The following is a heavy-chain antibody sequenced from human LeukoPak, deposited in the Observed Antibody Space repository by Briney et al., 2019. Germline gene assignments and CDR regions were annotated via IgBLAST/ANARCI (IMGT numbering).Heavy chain of an antibody. CDR1: GFTFSYAW. D-gene: IGHD1-26*01. Sequence: GGSQRLSCGASGFTFSYAWMSWVRQAPGNGLEWVGRIKSKTDDGTTDYAAPVKGRFTISRDDSKDTLYLQMNSLKTEDTAVYYCATDQRWELPLNYWGQGTLVTVSS. J-gene: IGHJ4*02. V-gene: IGHV3-15*01. CDR2: IKSKTDDGTT. CDR3: ATDQRWELPLNY.